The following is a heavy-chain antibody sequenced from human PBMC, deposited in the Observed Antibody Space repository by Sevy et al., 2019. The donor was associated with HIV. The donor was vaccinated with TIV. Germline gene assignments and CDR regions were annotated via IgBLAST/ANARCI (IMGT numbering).Heavy chain of an antibody. V-gene: IGHV1-18*01. Sequence: ASVKVSCKASGYTFTSYGISWVRQAPGQGLEWMGWISAYNGNTNYAQKLQGRVTMTTDTSTSTAYMELRSLGSDDTAVYYCARDIGYSSGWEDYYYGMDVWGQGTTVTVSS. CDR2: ISAYNGNT. J-gene: IGHJ6*02. CDR3: ARDIGYSSGWEDYYYGMDV. D-gene: IGHD6-19*01. CDR1: GYTFTSYG.